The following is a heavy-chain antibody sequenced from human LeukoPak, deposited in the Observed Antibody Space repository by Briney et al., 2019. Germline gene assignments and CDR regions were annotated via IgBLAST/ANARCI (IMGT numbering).Heavy chain of an antibody. CDR3: ARGDYGDYWTDY. V-gene: IGHV1-8*01. Sequence: ASVKVSCKASGYTFTSYDINWVRQATGQGLEWMGWMNPNSGNTGYAQKFQGRVTMTRDTSISTAYMELSRLTSDDTAVYFCARGDYGDYWTDYWGQGTLVTVSS. CDR1: GYTFTSYD. CDR2: MNPNSGNT. J-gene: IGHJ4*02. D-gene: IGHD4-17*01.